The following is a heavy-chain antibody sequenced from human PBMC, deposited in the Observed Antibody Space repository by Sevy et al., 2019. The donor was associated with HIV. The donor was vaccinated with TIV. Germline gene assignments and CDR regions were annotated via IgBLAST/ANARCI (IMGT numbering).Heavy chain of an antibody. Sequence: ASVKVSCKASGYTFTSYRINWVRQAPGQGLEWMGWIIAHNGDTNYAQKLQGRVTMITNTSTTTAYMELRSLTSDDTAVYYCARAYCSSGSCYSLAYWGQGTLVTVSS. D-gene: IGHD2-15*01. V-gene: IGHV1-18*01. CDR3: ARAYCSSGSCYSLAY. CDR2: IIAHNGDT. J-gene: IGHJ4*02. CDR1: GYTFTSYR.